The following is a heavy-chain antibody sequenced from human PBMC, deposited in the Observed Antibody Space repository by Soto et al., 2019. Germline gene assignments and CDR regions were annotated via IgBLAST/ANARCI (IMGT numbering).Heavy chain of an antibody. J-gene: IGHJ5*02. V-gene: IGHV4-4*07. D-gene: IGHD1-7*01. Sequence: PSETLSLTCTVSGGSISSYYWSWMRQPAGKGLEWIGRIYTSGSTNYNPSLKSRVTMSVDTSKNQFSLKLSSVTAADTAVYYCARLNWNYGRGWFDPWGQGTLVTVSS. CDR3: ARLNWNYGRGWFDP. CDR2: IYTSGST. CDR1: GGSISSYY.